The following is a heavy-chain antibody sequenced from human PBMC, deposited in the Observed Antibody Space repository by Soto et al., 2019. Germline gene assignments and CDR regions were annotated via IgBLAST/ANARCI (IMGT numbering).Heavy chain of an antibody. CDR3: VRGGYVHAFDY. J-gene: IGHJ4*02. D-gene: IGHD5-12*01. CDR1: GGSISYYY. CDR2: IYYSGNT. Sequence: SETLSLTCTVSGGSISYYYWGWIRQPPGKGLEWIGSIYYSGNTHYNPSLKSRVTISVGTSMNQFSLNLDSVTAVDSAVYYCVRGGYVHAFDYWGQGALVTVSS. V-gene: IGHV4-59*01.